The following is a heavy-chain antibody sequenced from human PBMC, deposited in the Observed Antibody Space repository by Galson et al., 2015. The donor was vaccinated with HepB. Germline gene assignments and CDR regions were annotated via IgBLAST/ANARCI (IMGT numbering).Heavy chain of an antibody. V-gene: IGHV3-30*03. CDR1: GFTFSSYG. CDR2: ISYDGSNK. J-gene: IGHJ6*03. CDR3: ARVIVVVPAPWDYYMDV. Sequence: SLRLSCAASGFTFSSYGIHWVRQAPGKGLEWVAVISYDGSNKYYADSVKGRFTISRDNSKNTLYLQMNSLRAEDTAVYYCARVIVVVPAPWDYYMDVWGKGTMVTVSS. D-gene: IGHD2-2*01.